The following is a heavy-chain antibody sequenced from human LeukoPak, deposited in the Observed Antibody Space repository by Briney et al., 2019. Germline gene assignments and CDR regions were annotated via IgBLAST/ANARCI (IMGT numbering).Heavy chain of an antibody. D-gene: IGHD5-12*01. CDR2: MNPNSGNT. CDR3: ERDIRVSFDY. V-gene: IGHV1-8*01. Sequence: ASVKVSCKASGYTFTSYDINWVRQATGQGLEWMGWMNPNSGNTGYAQKFQGRVTMTRNTSISTAYMELSRLRCAETAVYYCERDIRVSFDYWGQGKLVSASS. J-gene: IGHJ4*02. CDR1: GYTFTSYD.